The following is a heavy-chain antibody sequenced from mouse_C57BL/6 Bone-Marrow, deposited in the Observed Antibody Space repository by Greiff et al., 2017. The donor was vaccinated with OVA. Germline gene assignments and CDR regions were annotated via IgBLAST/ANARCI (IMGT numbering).Heavy chain of an antibody. J-gene: IGHJ1*03. Sequence: EVQLQQSGPELVKPGASVKISCKASGYTFTDYYMNWVKQSHGKSLEWIGDINPNNGGTSYNQKFKGKATLTVDKSSSTAYMELRSLTSEDSAVYYGARENYYGSSYWYFDVWGTGTTVTVSS. CDR3: ARENYYGSSYWYFDV. D-gene: IGHD1-1*01. V-gene: IGHV1-26*01. CDR1: GYTFTDYY. CDR2: INPNNGGT.